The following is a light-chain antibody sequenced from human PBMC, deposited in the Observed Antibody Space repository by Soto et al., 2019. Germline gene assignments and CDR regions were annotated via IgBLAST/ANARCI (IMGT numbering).Light chain of an antibody. CDR2: GTS. Sequence: EIVLTQSPDTLSLSPGERATLSCRASQSVSSSYLAWYQQTPGQAPRLLIYGTSNRATGIPDRFSGSGSGTDFTLTISRLEPEDFAVYYRQQYRNSPSPFGPGPKVDIK. J-gene: IGKJ3*01. V-gene: IGKV3-20*01. CDR3: QQYRNSPSP. CDR1: QSVSSSY.